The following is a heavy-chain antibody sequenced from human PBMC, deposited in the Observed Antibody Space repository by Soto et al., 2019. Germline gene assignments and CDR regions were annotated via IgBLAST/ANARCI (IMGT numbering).Heavy chain of an antibody. CDR1: GFTFDDYA. Sequence: GGSLRLSCAASGFTFDDYAMHWVRQAPGKGLEWVSGISWNSGSIGYADSVKGRFTISRDNAKKSLYLQMNSLRAEDTAVYYCARDRSKYSGKYGMDVWGQGTTVTVSS. D-gene: IGHD3-10*01. CDR2: ISWNSGSI. CDR3: ARDRSKYSGKYGMDV. V-gene: IGHV3-9*01. J-gene: IGHJ6*02.